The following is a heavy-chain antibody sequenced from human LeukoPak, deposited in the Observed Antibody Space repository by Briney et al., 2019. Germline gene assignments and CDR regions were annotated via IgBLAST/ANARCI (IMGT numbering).Heavy chain of an antibody. CDR2: ISWNSGSI. J-gene: IGHJ4*02. CDR1: GFTFDDYA. V-gene: IGHV3-9*01. CDR3: ARDASRRDDY. Sequence: GGSLRLSCAASGFTFDDYAMHWVRQAPGKGLEWVSGISWNSGSIGYADSVKGRFTISRDNAKNSLYLQMNSLRDEDTAVYYCARDASRRDDYWGQGTLVTVSS. D-gene: IGHD6-6*01.